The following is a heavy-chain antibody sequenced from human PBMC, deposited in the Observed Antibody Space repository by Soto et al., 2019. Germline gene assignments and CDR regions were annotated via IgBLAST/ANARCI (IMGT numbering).Heavy chain of an antibody. Sequence: EQLQQWGAGLLKPSETLSLTCAVYGGSFSGYYWSWIRQPPGKGLEWIGEINHSGSTNYNPSLKSRVTISVDTSKNQFSLKLSSVTAADTAVYYCARIYCSGGNCYFVDYWGQGTLVTVSS. CDR1: GGSFSGYY. D-gene: IGHD2-15*01. V-gene: IGHV4-34*01. CDR2: INHSGST. CDR3: ARIYCSGGNCYFVDY. J-gene: IGHJ4*02.